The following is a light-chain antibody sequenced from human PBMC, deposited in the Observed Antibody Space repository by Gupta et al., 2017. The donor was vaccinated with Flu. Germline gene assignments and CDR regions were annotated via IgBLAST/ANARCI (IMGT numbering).Light chain of an antibody. V-gene: IGKV1-16*02. CDR3: QHDKSYPLT. Sequence: SPSHPTLSVPVGDRVTITRWASQDIGNSLDWFQQKPGKAPKSLIYSASNLESGVPSQFSGSGSGTDFTLTISSLQPEDFAAYYCQHDKSYPLTFGGGTRVEIK. J-gene: IGKJ4*01. CDR1: QDIGNS. CDR2: SAS.